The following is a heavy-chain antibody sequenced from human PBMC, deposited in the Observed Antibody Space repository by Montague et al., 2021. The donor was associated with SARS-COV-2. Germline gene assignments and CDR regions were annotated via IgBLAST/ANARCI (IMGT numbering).Heavy chain of an antibody. CDR3: AHSSGVDWLPRSRFDS. D-gene: IGHD3-9*01. CDR1: GFSLSTIGVG. CDR2: IYWDDDK. V-gene: IGHV2-5*02. Sequence: PALVKPTQTLTLTCTFSGFSLSTIGVGVGWIRQPPGKALEWLALIYWDDDKCYSPFLRSRLTITKDTSKNRVVLTMTNMDPVDTATYFCAHSSGVDWLPRSRFDSWGQGTLVTVSS. J-gene: IGHJ5*01.